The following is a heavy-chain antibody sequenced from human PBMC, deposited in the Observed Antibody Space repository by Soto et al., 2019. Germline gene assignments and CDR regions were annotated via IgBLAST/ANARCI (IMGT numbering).Heavy chain of an antibody. J-gene: IGHJ6*02. CDR3: AKVIVVVPAAIGYYYYYGMDV. CDR1: GFTFSSYG. Sequence: QVQLVESGGGVVQPGRSLRLSCAASGFTFSSYGMHWVRQDPGKGLEWVAVISYDGSNKYYADSVNGRFTISRDNSKNTLYLQMNSLRAEDTAVYYCAKVIVVVPAAIGYYYYYGMDVWGQGTTVTVSS. D-gene: IGHD2-2*02. V-gene: IGHV3-30*18. CDR2: ISYDGSNK.